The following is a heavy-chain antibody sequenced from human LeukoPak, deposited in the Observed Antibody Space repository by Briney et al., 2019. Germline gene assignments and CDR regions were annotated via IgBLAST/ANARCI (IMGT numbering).Heavy chain of an antibody. CDR1: GGTFNSYA. V-gene: IGHV1-69*06. CDR2: ITPMSDTA. CDR3: ARTPIYYYDNSGYCN. J-gene: IGHJ4*02. D-gene: IGHD3-22*01. Sequence: SVKVSCKASGGTFNSYAISWVRQAPGQGLEWMGGITPMSDTANYPQKFRGRLTITADIPTSTVYMELSSLRSEDTAVYYCARTPIYYYDNSGYCNWGQGTLVTVSS.